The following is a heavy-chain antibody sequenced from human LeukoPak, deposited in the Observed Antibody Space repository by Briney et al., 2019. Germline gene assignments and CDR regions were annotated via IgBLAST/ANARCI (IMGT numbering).Heavy chain of an antibody. D-gene: IGHD1-14*01. CDR3: ARPGSGVRSPIPFDY. CDR1: GGSISSYY. V-gene: IGHV4-59*01. Sequence: SETLSLTCTVSGGSISSYYWSWIRQPPGKGLEWIGYIYYSGSTNYNPSLKSRVTISVDTSKNRFSLKLSSVTAADTAVYYCARPGSGVRSPIPFDYWGQGTLVTVSS. CDR2: IYYSGST. J-gene: IGHJ4*02.